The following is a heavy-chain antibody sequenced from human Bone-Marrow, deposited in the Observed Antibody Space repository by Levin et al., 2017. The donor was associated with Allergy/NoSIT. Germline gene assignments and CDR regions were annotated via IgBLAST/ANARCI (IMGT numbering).Heavy chain of an antibody. J-gene: IGHJ3*01. D-gene: IGHD3/OR15-3a*01. CDR3: AKVRRGLDAFDV. V-gene: IGHV3-23*01. CDR2: ISGSDDST. CDR1: GFIFSSSA. Sequence: GESLKISCAASGFIFSSSAMSWVRQAPGKGLEWVSSISGSDDSTYYKESVKGRLTISRDNSKDTIYLQMSNLRAEDTATYYCAKVRRGLDAFDVWGQGTMVTVSS.